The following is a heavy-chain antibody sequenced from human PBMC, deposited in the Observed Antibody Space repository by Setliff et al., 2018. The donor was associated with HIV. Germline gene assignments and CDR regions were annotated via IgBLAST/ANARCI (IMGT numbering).Heavy chain of an antibody. CDR3: ARDLEPTGKVTTRWYFDL. CDR1: GGSFSVYY. CDR2: INHSGST. D-gene: IGHD4-17*01. V-gene: IGHV4-34*01. Sequence: SETLSLTCAVYGGSFSVYYWSWIRQPPGKGLEWIGEINHSGSTNYNPSLKSRVTISVDTSKNQFSLKLNSVTAADTAVYYCARDLEPTGKVTTRWYFDLWGRGTLVTVSS. J-gene: IGHJ2*01.